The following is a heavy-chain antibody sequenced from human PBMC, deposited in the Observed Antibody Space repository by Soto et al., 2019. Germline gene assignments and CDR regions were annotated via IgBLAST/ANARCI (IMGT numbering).Heavy chain of an antibody. CDR1: GGSISSGGYY. J-gene: IGHJ4*02. D-gene: IGHD6-19*01. CDR2: IYYNGST. V-gene: IGHV4-31*03. Sequence: SETLPLTCTVSGGSISSGGYYWSWIRQHPGKWLEWIGYIYYNGSTYYNPSLKSRVTISVDTSKNQFSLKLSSVTAADTAVYYCASGGGVYSSGWYYFDYWGQGTLVTVSS. CDR3: ASGGGVYSSGWYYFDY.